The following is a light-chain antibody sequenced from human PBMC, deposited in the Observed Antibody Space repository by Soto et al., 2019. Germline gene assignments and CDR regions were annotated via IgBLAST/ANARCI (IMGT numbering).Light chain of an antibody. CDR1: QGIGSY. Sequence: DIQMTQSPSSLSASVGDRVTITCRASQGIGSYLAWYQQKPGKVPELLIYDASTLQSRVPSRFSGSGSGTGFTLTINALQPEDVATYYCQKYSSVPWTFGQGTKVEIK. V-gene: IGKV1-27*01. CDR3: QKYSSVPWT. J-gene: IGKJ1*01. CDR2: DAS.